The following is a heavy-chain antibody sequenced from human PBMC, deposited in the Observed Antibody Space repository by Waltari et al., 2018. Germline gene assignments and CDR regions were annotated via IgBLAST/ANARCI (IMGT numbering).Heavy chain of an antibody. Sequence: QVLLQQWGAGLLKPSETLSLTCAVYGGSFNFYYWRWIRQPPGEGLEWIGEITHSGSTNENPYLKSRVSISVDTPNNQFSLKLTSVTAADTAAYYCARRGYCGIDCYSNYFDFWGQGTLVTVSS. D-gene: IGHD2-21*01. CDR2: ITHSGST. CDR1: GGSFNFYY. V-gene: IGHV4-34*01. J-gene: IGHJ4*02. CDR3: ARRGYCGIDCYSNYFDF.